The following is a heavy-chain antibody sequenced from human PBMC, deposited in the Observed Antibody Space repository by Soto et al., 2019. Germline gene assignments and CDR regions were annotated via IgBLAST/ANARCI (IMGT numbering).Heavy chain of an antibody. CDR3: AKEQSPWYYGSGSIKYGMDV. CDR2: ISGSGGST. V-gene: IGHV3-23*01. J-gene: IGHJ6*02. Sequence: GGSLRLSCAASGFTFSSYAMSWVRQAPGKGLEWVSAISGSGGSTYYADSVKGRFTISRDNSKNTLYLQMNSLRAEDTAVYYCAKEQSPWYYGSGSIKYGMDVWGQGTPVTVSS. CDR1: GFTFSSYA. D-gene: IGHD3-10*01.